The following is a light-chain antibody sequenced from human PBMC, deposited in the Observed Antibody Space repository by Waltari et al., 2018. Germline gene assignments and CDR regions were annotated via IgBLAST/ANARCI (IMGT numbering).Light chain of an antibody. V-gene: IGKV3-11*01. CDR3: QQRSNWPRT. J-gene: IGKJ1*01. CDR2: SAS. CDR1: QSVSSY. Sequence: EIVLTQSPATLSLSPGERATLPCRASQSVSSYLAWYQQMPGQAPRLLIHSASNRATGIPARFSGSGSGTDFTLTISSLEPEDFAVYYCQQRSNWPRTFGQGTKVEIK.